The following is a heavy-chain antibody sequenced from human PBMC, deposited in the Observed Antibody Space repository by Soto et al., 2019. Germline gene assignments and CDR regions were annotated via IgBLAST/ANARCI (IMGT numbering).Heavy chain of an antibody. Sequence: LCHSCTVSYGYSVDNKGHWSCIRQPPGKGLEWIGSIYYSGTTYFNPSLKSRVTISAETSKNQFSLKLSSVTAADTAVYYCARHRWERTAGAPSDYWAQRTLV. D-gene: IGHD1-26*01. CDR3: ARHRWERTAGAPSDY. CDR2: IYYSGTT. V-gene: IGHV4-39*01. J-gene: IGHJ4*02. CDR1: YGYSVDNKGH.